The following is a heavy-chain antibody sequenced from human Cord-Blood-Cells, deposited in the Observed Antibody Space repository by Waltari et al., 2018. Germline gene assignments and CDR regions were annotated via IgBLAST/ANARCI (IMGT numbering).Heavy chain of an antibody. CDR2: IYYSGST. CDR3: ARPLDSSGFDY. D-gene: IGHD6-19*01. CDR1: GSSISSSSYY. J-gene: IGHJ4*02. V-gene: IGHV4-39*01. Sequence: QLPLQESGPGLVKPSETLSLTCTVSGSSISSSSYYWGWIRQPPGKGLEWIGSIYYSGSTYYNPSLKSRVTISVDTSKNQFSLKLSSVTAADTAVYYCARPLDSSGFDYWGQGTLVTVSS.